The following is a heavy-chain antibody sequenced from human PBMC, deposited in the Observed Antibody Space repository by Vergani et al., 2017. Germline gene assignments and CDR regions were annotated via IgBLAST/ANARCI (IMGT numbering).Heavy chain of an antibody. V-gene: IGHV3-33*01. D-gene: IGHD6-6*01. CDR1: GFTFSSYG. CDR3: ARGSSADAFDI. Sequence: VQLLESGGGVVQPGRSLRLSCAASGFTFSSYGMHWVRQAPGKGLEWVAVIWYDGSNKYYADSVKGRFTISRDNSKNTLYLQMNSLRAEDTAVYYCARGSSADAFDIWGQGTMVTVSS. J-gene: IGHJ3*02. CDR2: IWYDGSNK.